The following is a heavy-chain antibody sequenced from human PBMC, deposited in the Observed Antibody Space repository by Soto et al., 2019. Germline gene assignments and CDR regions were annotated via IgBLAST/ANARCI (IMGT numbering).Heavy chain of an antibody. V-gene: IGHV5-10-1*01. Sequence: PGESLKISCKGSGYSFTSYWISWVRQMPGKGLEWMGRIDPSDSYTNYSPSFQGHVTISADKSISTAYLQWSSLKASDTAMYYCARVPVDTAMVDYYYYGMDVWGQGTTVTVSS. CDR3: ARVPVDTAMVDYYYYGMDV. CDR1: GYSFTSYW. CDR2: IDPSDSYT. D-gene: IGHD5-18*01. J-gene: IGHJ6*02.